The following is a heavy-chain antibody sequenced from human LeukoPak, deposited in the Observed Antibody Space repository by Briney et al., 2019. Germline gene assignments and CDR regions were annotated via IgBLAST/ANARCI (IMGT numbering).Heavy chain of an antibody. J-gene: IGHJ4*02. D-gene: IGHD3-9*01. CDR2: IYSGGST. Sequence: PGGSLRLSCAASGFTVSSNYMSWVRQAPGKGLEWVSVIYSGGSTYYADSVKGRFTISRDNSKNTLYLQMNSLRAEDTAVYYCARGYYDILTGYNDYWGQGTPVTVSS. CDR1: GFTVSSNY. V-gene: IGHV3-53*01. CDR3: ARGYYDILTGYNDY.